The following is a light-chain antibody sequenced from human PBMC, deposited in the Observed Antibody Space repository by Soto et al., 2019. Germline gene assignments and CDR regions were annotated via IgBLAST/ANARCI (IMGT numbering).Light chain of an antibody. J-gene: IGKJ1*01. CDR2: GAS. Sequence: EIVLTQSPGTLSLSTGERATLSCRASQSVNTNFAWYQQKPGQAPRLLIYGASTRATGIPARFSGSGSGTEFTLTISSLQSEDFAVYYCQQYNNWPSWTFGQGTKVDIK. CDR3: QQYNNWPSWT. CDR1: QSVNTN. V-gene: IGKV3-15*01.